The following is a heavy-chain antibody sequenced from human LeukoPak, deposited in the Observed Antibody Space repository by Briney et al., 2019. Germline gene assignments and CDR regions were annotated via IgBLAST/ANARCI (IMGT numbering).Heavy chain of an antibody. CDR2: ISGSGGST. D-gene: IGHD3-9*01. J-gene: IGHJ4*02. CDR3: ARDDILTGYPTPFDY. CDR1: GFTFGSYG. V-gene: IGHV3-23*01. Sequence: GGSLRLSCAASGFTFGSYGMSWVRQAPGKGLEWVSAISGSGGSTYYADSVKGRFTISRDNSKNTLYLQMNSLRAEDTALYYCARDDILTGYPTPFDYWGQGTLVTVSS.